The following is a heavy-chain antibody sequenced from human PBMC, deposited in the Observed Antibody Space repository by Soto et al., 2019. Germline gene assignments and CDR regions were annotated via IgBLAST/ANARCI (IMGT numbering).Heavy chain of an antibody. D-gene: IGHD1-1*01. V-gene: IGHV3-74*01. Sequence: PGGSVRLSCAASGFTFSSYWMHWVRQAPGKGLVWVSRINSDGSSTSYADSVKGRFTISRDNAKNTLYLQMNSLRAEDTAVYYCARVRRVGTTGTTGNYYYGMDVWGQGTTVTVSS. CDR1: GFTFSSYW. CDR3: ARVRRVGTTGTTGNYYYGMDV. J-gene: IGHJ6*02. CDR2: INSDGSST.